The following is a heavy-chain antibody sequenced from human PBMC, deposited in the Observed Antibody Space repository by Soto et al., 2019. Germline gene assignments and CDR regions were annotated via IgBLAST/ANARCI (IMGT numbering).Heavy chain of an antibody. CDR1: GFTFSSYA. J-gene: IGHJ3*02. Sequence: GGSLRLSCAASGFTFSSYAMHWVRQAPGKGLEWVAVISYDGSNKYYADSVKGRFTISRDNSKNTLYLQMNSLRAEDTAVYYCARGRPSISDAFDIWGQGTMVTVSS. CDR3: ARGRPSISDAFDI. CDR2: ISYDGSNK. V-gene: IGHV3-30-3*01. D-gene: IGHD6-6*01.